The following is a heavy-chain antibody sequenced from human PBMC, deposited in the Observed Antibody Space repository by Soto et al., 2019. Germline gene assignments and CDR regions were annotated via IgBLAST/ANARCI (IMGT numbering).Heavy chain of an antibody. J-gene: IGHJ4*02. CDR2: TNQDGSEK. D-gene: IGHD1-26*01. V-gene: IGHV3-7*04. Sequence: EVYLVESGGGLVQTGGSLRLSCAISESTVRRDWMNWVRQAPGKGLEWVAHTNQDGSEKYYVDSVKGRFTITRDNAKNTLYLQMNSLRVGDTAMYYCSGGVGDAFWGQGTLVTVSS. CDR1: ESTVRRDW. CDR3: SGGVGDAF.